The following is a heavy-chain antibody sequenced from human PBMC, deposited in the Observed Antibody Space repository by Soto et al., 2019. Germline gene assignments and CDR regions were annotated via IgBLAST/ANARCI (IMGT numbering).Heavy chain of an antibody. CDR3: AKGVVREPAYFDD. J-gene: IGHJ4*02. Sequence: QVQLVESGGGVVQPGRSLRLSCAASGFTFSAFAMYWVRQAPGKGLEWVALISYDGRNEDYAESVRGRFTISRDNSKNTLYLDMNSLSAEDSAVYFCAKGVVREPAYFDDWGQGTLVTVSS. D-gene: IGHD3-10*01. CDR2: ISYDGRNE. CDR1: GFTFSAFA. V-gene: IGHV3-30*18.